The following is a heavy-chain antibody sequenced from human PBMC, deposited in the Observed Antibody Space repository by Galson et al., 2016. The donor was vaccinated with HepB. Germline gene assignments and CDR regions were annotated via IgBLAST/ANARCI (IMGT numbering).Heavy chain of an antibody. CDR2: IYYSGNT. CDR1: GGSISSSSYY. CDR3: ASPHYYDSSGYYYGLGY. D-gene: IGHD3-22*01. V-gene: IGHV4-39*01. Sequence: SETLSLTCTVSGGSISSSSYYWGWIRQPPGKGLEWIGSIYYSGNTDYNPSLKSRVTISVDTSRNQFSLKLSSVTAADTAVYYCASPHYYDSSGYYYGLGYWGQGTLVTVSS. J-gene: IGHJ4*02.